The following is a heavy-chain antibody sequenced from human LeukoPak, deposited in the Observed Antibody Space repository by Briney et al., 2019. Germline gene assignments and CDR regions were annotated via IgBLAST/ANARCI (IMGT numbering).Heavy chain of an antibody. CDR1: GGSISSSSYY. CDR2: IYYSGST. J-gene: IGHJ5*02. V-gene: IGHV4-39*07. D-gene: IGHD3-10*01. Sequence: TSETLSLTCTVSGGSISSSSYYWGWIRQPPGKGLEWIGSIYYSGSTYYNPSLKSRVTISVDRSKNQFSLKLSSVTAADTAVYYCARGSDGSGSRRGWFDPWGQGTLVTVSS. CDR3: ARGSDGSGSRRGWFDP.